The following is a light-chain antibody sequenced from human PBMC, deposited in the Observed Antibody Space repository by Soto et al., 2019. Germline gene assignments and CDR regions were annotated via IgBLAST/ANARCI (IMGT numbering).Light chain of an antibody. Sequence: ENVLTQSPGTLSLSPGERATLSCRASQSVNNDYLAWYQQRPGQSPSLLIYGASTRPPGIPDRFSGSGSGTDFTLTISGLEPEDFAVYYCQQYGTSKLTFGGGTKVEIK. CDR1: QSVNNDY. J-gene: IGKJ4*01. V-gene: IGKV3-20*01. CDR3: QQYGTSKLT. CDR2: GAS.